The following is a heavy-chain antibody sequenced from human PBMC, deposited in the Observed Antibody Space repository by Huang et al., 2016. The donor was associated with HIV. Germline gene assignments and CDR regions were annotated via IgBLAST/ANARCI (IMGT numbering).Heavy chain of an antibody. D-gene: IGHD2-21*02. J-gene: IGHJ4*02. CDR3: ARPRMTATSSDSTWSFFDS. CDR2: VNHRGLS. CDR1: GGSLSDYY. Sequence: QVQLQQWGAGLLKPSGVLSLKCAVYGGSLSDYYWTWIRQSPGKGLEWIGEVNHRGLSTYNPSLRIRVTMSVDMSKNQFSLNLTSLTVSDTAVYYCARPRMTATSSDSTWSFFDSWGQGTLVIVSS. V-gene: IGHV4-34*02.